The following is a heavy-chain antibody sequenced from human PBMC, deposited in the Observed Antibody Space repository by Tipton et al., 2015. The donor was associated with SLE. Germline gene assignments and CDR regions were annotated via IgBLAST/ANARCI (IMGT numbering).Heavy chain of an antibody. D-gene: IGHD3-22*01. Sequence: TLSLTCAVYGGSFSGYYWSWIRQPPGKGLEWIGYIYYSGSTNYNPSLKSRVTISVDTSKNQFSLKLSSVTAADTAVNYCARAPNDYDSSGYYFHYFDYWGQGTLVTVSS. J-gene: IGHJ4*02. CDR1: GGSFSGYY. CDR3: ARAPNDYDSSGYYFHYFDY. V-gene: IGHV4-59*01. CDR2: IYYSGST.